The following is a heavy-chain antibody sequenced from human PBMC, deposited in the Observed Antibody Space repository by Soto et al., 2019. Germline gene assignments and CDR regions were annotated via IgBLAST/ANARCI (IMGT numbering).Heavy chain of an antibody. CDR2: ISAYNGNT. CDR3: ARVILYCSSTSCYCPTNFDY. V-gene: IGHV1-18*01. D-gene: IGHD2-2*01. CDR1: GYTFTSYG. J-gene: IGHJ4*02. Sequence: ASVKVSCKASGYTFTSYGISWVRQAPGQGPEWMGWISAYNGNTNYAQKLQGRVTMTTDTSTSTAYMELRSLRSDDTAVYYCARVILYCSSTSCYCPTNFDYSSQGTLDIVSS.